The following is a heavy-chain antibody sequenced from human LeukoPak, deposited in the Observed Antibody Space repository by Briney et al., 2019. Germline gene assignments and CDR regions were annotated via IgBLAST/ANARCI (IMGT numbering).Heavy chain of an antibody. CDR3: ATNRLPDYYDSSGYLYYFDY. CDR2: IYPRDGST. CDR1: GYTFTSNY. J-gene: IGHJ4*02. V-gene: IGHV1-46*01. Sequence: ASVKVSCKASGYTFTSNYIHWVRQAPGQGLEWMGMIYPRDGSTSYAQKFQGRVTITADESTSTAYMELSSLRSEDTAVYYCATNRLPDYYDSSGYLYYFDYWGQGTLVTVSS. D-gene: IGHD3-22*01.